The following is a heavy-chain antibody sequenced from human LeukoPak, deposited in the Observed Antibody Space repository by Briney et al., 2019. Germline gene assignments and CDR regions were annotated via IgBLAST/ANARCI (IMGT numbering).Heavy chain of an antibody. D-gene: IGHD3-10*01. CDR2: INPNSGGT. CDR1: GYTFAGYY. CDR3: ARWIWFGEKTFDY. Sequence: ASVKVSCKASGYTFAGYYMHWVRQAPGQGLEWMGWINPNSGGTNYAQKFQGRVTMTRDTSISTAYMELSRLRSDDTAVYYCARWIWFGEKTFDYWGQGTLVTVSS. J-gene: IGHJ4*02. V-gene: IGHV1-2*02.